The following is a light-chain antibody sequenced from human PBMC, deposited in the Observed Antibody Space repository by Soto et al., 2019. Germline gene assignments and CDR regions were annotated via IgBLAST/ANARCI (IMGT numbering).Light chain of an antibody. CDR2: DAS. CDR3: QQSYSDPPT. V-gene: IGKV1-33*01. CDR1: QDISNY. J-gene: IGKJ4*01. Sequence: DIQMTQSPSSLSASVGDRVTITCQASQDISNYLNWYQQKPGKAPKLLIYDASNLETGVPSRFSGSGSGTDFTFTISSLQPEDIATYYCQQSYSDPPTFGGGTKVEI.